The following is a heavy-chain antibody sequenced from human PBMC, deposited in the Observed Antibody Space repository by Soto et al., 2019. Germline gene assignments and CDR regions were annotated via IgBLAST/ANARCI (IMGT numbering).Heavy chain of an antibody. V-gene: IGHV4-4*02. Sequence: ASETLSLTCAVSGGSVESSSCWSWVRQAPGKGLEWIGEIYHSGTFNYNPSLAGRVSVSVDKSTNQFSLNLNSVTAADTAVYYCVRSVPAATWAYNGMDVWGQGTTVTV. D-gene: IGHD2-15*01. CDR2: IYHSGTF. CDR1: GGSVESSSC. J-gene: IGHJ6*02. CDR3: VRSVPAATWAYNGMDV.